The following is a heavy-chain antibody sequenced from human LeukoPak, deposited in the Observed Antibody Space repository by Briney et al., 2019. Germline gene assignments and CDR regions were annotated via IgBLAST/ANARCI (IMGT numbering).Heavy chain of an antibody. CDR2: INHSGST. CDR3: ATPRYYYGSGSYVHTVDY. CDR1: GGSFSGYY. Sequence: SETLSLTCAVYGGSFSGYYWSWIRQPPGKGLEWIGEINHSGSTNYNPSLKSRVTISVGTSKNQFSLKLSSVTAADTAVYYCATPRYYYGSGSYVHTVDYWGQGTLVTVSS. V-gene: IGHV4-34*01. J-gene: IGHJ4*02. D-gene: IGHD3-10*01.